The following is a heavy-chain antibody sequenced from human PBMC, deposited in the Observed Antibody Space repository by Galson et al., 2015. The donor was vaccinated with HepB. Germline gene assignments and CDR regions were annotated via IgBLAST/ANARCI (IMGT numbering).Heavy chain of an antibody. Sequence: SLRLSCAASGFTFHDYAMHWVRQAPGKGLEWVSGISWNGGSIGYVDSVKGRFTITRDNAKNSLYLQMNSVRAEDTALYYCARGLTYYYGSGSYHTSDIWGQGTMVTVSS. V-gene: IGHV3-9*01. D-gene: IGHD3-10*01. CDR3: ARGLTYYYGSGSYHTSDI. CDR2: ISWNGGSI. CDR1: GFTFHDYA. J-gene: IGHJ3*02.